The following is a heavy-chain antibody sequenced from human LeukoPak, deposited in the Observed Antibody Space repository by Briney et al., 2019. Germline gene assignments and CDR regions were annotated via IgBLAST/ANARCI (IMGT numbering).Heavy chain of an antibody. CDR3: AKKVRGPSRPLDF. V-gene: IGHV1-2*02. J-gene: IGHJ4*02. D-gene: IGHD5-12*01. Sequence: ASVKVSCKASGYTFTGYAIHWVRQAPGQGLEWMGWINPEKRDTGYAHKFQGRVTMTSDTSISTAYMELSSLRSDVTAVYYCAKKVRGPSRPLDFWGQGTLVTVSS. CDR1: GYTFTGYA. CDR2: INPEKRDT.